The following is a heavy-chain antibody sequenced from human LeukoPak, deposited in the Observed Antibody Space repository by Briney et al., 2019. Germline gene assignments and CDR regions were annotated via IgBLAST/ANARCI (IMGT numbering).Heavy chain of an antibody. CDR3: ARVGDAELDP. CDR2: IYNSGIT. Sequence: SETLSLTCTVSGGSISSHYWSWIRQPPGKGLEWIGYIYNSGITNYNPSLRSRVTISVDTSKNQFSLKLGSVTAADTAVYYCARVGDAELDPWGQGTLVTVSS. J-gene: IGHJ5*02. V-gene: IGHV4-59*11. CDR1: GGSISSHY. D-gene: IGHD1-14*01.